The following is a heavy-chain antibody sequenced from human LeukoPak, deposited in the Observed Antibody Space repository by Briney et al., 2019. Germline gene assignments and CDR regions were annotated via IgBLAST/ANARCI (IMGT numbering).Heavy chain of an antibody. Sequence: GGSLRLSCAASGFTFSSYGMSWVRQAPGKGLEWVSAISGSGGSTYYADSVKGRFTISRDNSKNTLYLQMNSLRAEDTAVYYCAKHATSYDYVWGSYRYTGAYFDYWGQGTLVTVSS. V-gene: IGHV3-23*01. CDR2: ISGSGGST. D-gene: IGHD3-16*02. J-gene: IGHJ4*02. CDR1: GFTFSSYG. CDR3: AKHATSYDYVWGSYRYTGAYFDY.